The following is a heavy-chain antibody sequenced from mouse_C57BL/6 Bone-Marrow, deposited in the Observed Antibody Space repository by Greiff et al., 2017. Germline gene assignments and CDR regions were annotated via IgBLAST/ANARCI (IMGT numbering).Heavy chain of an antibody. V-gene: IGHV1-55*01. CDR3: ARFCDYDGGYAMDY. D-gene: IGHD2-4*01. J-gene: IGHJ4*01. CDR1: GYTFTSYW. Sequence: QVQLQQPGAELVKPGASVKMSCKASGYTFTSYWLTWVKQRPGQGLEWIGDIYPGSGSTNYNEKFKSKATLTVDTSSSTAYMQLSSLTSEDSAVYYCARFCDYDGGYAMDYWGQGTSVTVSS. CDR2: IYPGSGST.